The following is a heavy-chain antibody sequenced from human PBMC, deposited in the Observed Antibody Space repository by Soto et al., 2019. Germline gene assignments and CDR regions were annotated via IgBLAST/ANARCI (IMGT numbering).Heavy chain of an antibody. CDR3: ASRGGWDNWNYGRPIYYYYGMDV. Sequence: PSETLSLTCAVYGGSFSGYYWSWIRQPPGKGLEWIGEINHSGSTNYNPSLKSRVTISVDTSKNQFSLKLSSVTAADTAVYYCASRGGWDNWNYGRPIYYYYGMDVWGQGTTVTVSS. CDR2: INHSGST. D-gene: IGHD1-7*01. CDR1: GGSFSGYY. J-gene: IGHJ6*02. V-gene: IGHV4-34*01.